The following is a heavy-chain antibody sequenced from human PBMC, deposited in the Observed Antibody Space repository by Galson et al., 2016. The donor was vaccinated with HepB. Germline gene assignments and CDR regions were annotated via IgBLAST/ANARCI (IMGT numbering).Heavy chain of an antibody. V-gene: IGHV3-23*01. Sequence: SLRLSCAVSGFTFDDYAMSWVRQAPGQGLEWVSSITGTGAFTYYPVSVKGRFTISRDNSKNTVYLQMNNLRVEDTAVYYCAKVAEGRFLAEYYFDYWGQGTLVTVSS. CDR1: GFTFDDYA. CDR2: ITGTGAFT. D-gene: IGHD3-3*01. CDR3: AKVAEGRFLAEYYFDY. J-gene: IGHJ4*02.